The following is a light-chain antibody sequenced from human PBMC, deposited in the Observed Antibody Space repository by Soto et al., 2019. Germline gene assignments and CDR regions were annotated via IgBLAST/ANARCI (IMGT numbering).Light chain of an antibody. J-gene: IGKJ1*01. CDR1: QNVGSTS. V-gene: IGKV3-20*01. CDR2: GTS. Sequence: EIVLTQSPGTLSLSPGESATLSCSASQNVGSTSLAWYQKRPSQVPRLLISGTSTRATGIPDRFTGSGSGTDFTLTLIRLQPEDFAVYYCQHYGSPPRTFGQGTRV. CDR3: QHYGSPPRT.